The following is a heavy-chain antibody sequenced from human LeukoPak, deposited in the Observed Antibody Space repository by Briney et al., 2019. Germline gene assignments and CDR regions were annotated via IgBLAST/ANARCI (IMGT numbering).Heavy chain of an antibody. Sequence: GVSLRLSCVASGFTFSNTWMNWVRQAPGKGLEWVGRIMTKTAGGATDYAAPVKGRFTISRDDSKNTVDLQMNSLNTEDIAVYYCTTVRSYWGQGTLVTVSS. CDR1: GFTFSNTW. V-gene: IGHV3-15*01. CDR2: IMTKTAGGAT. CDR3: TTVRSY. J-gene: IGHJ4*02.